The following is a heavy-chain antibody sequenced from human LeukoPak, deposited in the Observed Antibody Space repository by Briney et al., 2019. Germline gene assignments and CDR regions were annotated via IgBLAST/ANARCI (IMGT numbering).Heavy chain of an antibody. CDR3: AKAGSGWSGDY. J-gene: IGHJ4*02. Sequence: PGGSLRLSCAASGFTFSSYSMNWVRQAPGKGLEWVSYISSSSSTIYYADSVKGRFTISRDNAKNSLYLQMNSLRAEDTAVYYCAKAGSGWSGDYWGQGTLVTVSS. D-gene: IGHD6-19*01. CDR1: GFTFSSYS. V-gene: IGHV3-48*01. CDR2: ISSSSSTI.